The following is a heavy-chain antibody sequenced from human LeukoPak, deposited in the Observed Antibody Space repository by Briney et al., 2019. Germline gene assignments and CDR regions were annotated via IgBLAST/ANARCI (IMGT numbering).Heavy chain of an antibody. V-gene: IGHV4-59*02. Sequence: PSETLSLTCTVSGGSVSSHYWSWIRQPPGKGLDWIGDIYYTGSTNHNPSLKSRVTISVDTSENQFSLRLSSVTAADTAVYYCARDSIEGNYYQLYAFDLWGQGTMVSVSS. CDR3: ARDSIEGNYYQLYAFDL. D-gene: IGHD1-26*01. CDR2: IYYTGST. CDR1: GGSVSSHY. J-gene: IGHJ3*01.